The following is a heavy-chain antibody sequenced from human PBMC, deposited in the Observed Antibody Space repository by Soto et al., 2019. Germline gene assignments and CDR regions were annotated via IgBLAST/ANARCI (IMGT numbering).Heavy chain of an antibody. CDR2: IYYSGST. CDR3: ARSRPYCSGGSCYGVWFDP. J-gene: IGHJ5*02. Sequence: SETLSLTCTVSGGSISSYYWSWIRQHPGKGLEWIGYIYYSGSTYYNPSLKSRVTISVDTSKNQFSLKLSSVTAADTAVYYCARSRPYCSGGSCYGVWFDPWGQGTLVTVSS. D-gene: IGHD2-15*01. CDR1: GGSISSYY. V-gene: IGHV4-59*06.